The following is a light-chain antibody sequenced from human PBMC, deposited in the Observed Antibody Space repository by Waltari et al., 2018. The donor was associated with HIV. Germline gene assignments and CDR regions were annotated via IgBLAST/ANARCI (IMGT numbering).Light chain of an antibody. V-gene: IGLV2-23*02. CDR1: SSDIGLYNV. CDR2: EVS. Sequence: QSALTQPASVSGSPGQSITLSCTGTSSDIGLYNVFSWYQQHPNIAPKLLIYEVSKRPSGVSARFSASKSGNTASLTISGLQADDEADYYCCSYAASSTSPMVFGTGTKVTVL. CDR3: CSYAASSTSPMV. J-gene: IGLJ1*01.